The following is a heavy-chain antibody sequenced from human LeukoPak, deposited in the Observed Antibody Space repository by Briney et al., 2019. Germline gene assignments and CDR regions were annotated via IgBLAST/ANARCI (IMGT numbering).Heavy chain of an antibody. V-gene: IGHV3-30*02. CDR3: AKDLHYYGSGYGGDY. Sequence: GGSLRLSCAASGFTFTGYGMHWIRQAPGKGLEWVAFIRYDGTNKYYADSVKGRFTISRDNSKNTLSLQMNSLRVEDTAVYYCAKDLHYYGSGYGGDYWGQGTLVTVSS. J-gene: IGHJ4*02. CDR1: GFTFTGYG. D-gene: IGHD3-10*01. CDR2: IRYDGTNK.